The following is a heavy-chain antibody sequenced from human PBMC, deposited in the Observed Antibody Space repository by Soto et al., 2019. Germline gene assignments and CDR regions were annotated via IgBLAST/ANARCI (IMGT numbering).Heavy chain of an antibody. D-gene: IGHD3-3*01. J-gene: IGHJ5*02. Sequence: PSETVSLPGTFSHDALSSRENYWTWLRPPPGKDLEWLGYISYTRATHYNPSVRGRVSISRDTSKNQFSVKLSSVTAADTAVYLGARASLKFLCGPWGQG. V-gene: IGHV4-30-4*01. CDR1: HDALSSRENY. CDR2: ISYTRAT. CDR3: ARASLKFLCGP.